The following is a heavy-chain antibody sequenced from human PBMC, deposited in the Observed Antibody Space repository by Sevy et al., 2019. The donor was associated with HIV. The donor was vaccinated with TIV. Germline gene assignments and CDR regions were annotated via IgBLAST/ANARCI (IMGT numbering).Heavy chain of an antibody. CDR1: GYTLTEFS. CDR3: ATTKDYYVSSGYPFDY. V-gene: IGHV1-24*01. J-gene: IGHJ4*02. CDR2: FDPEDGET. D-gene: IGHD3-22*01. Sequence: ASVKVSCKVSGYTLTEFSMHWVRQAPGKGLEWMGTFDPEDGETIYAQKFQGRVTMTEDTSTDTASMELSSLRSEDTAVYYCATTKDYYVSSGYPFDYWGQGTLVTVSS.